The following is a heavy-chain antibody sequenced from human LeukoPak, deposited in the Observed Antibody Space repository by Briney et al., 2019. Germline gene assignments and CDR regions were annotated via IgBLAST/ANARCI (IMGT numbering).Heavy chain of an antibody. D-gene: IGHD3-22*01. CDR1: GGSFSGYY. CDR2: INHSGST. V-gene: IGHV4-34*01. J-gene: IGHJ4*02. Sequence: SETLSLTCAVYGGSFSGYYWSWIRQPPGKGLEWIGEINHSGSTNYNPSLKSRVTISVDTSNNQFSLKLSSVTAADTAVYYCARRGGGYHDYWGQGTLVTVSS. CDR3: ARRGGGYHDY.